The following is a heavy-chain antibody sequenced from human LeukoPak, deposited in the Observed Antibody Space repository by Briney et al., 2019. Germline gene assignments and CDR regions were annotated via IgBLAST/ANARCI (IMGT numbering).Heavy chain of an antibody. V-gene: IGHV4-59*01. D-gene: IGHD6-13*01. CDR2: IYYSGST. CDR3: ASEVLAAAGTRYFDY. J-gene: IGHJ4*02. Sequence: SETLSLTCTVSGGSISSYYWSWIRQPPGKGLEWIGYIYYSGSTNYNPSLKSRVTISVDTSKNQFSLKLSSVTAADTAVYYCASEVLAAAGTRYFDYWGQGTLVTVSS. CDR1: GGSISSYY.